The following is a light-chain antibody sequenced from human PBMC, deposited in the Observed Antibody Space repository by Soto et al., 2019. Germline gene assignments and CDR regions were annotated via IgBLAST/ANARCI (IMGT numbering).Light chain of an antibody. CDR2: GAS. Sequence: EIVLTQSPGTLSLSPGERATLSCRASQSVSSSYLAWYQQKPGQAPRLLIYGASSRATGIPDRFSGSGSGTDFTLTIGRLEPEDFAVYYCQRYGSSPLTFGGGTKVEIK. V-gene: IGKV3-20*01. CDR1: QSVSSSY. CDR3: QRYGSSPLT. J-gene: IGKJ4*01.